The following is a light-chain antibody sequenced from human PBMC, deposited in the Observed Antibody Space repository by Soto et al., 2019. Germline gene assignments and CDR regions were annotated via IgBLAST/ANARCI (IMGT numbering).Light chain of an antibody. V-gene: IGLV2-11*01. Sequence: QSALTQPRSVSGSPGQSVTISFTGTSSDVGGYNYVSWYQQHPGKAPKLMIYDVSTRPSGVPDRFSGSKSGNTASLTISGLQAEDEADYYCCSYAGSYKGYVFGTGTKLTVL. J-gene: IGLJ1*01. CDR3: CSYAGSYKGYV. CDR1: SSDVGGYNY. CDR2: DVS.